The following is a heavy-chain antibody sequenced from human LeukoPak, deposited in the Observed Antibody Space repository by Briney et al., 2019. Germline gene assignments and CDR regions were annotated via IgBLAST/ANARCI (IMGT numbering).Heavy chain of an antibody. V-gene: IGHV4-34*01. CDR2: INHSGST. CDR3: ATQEWRGEDLVDY. D-gene: IGHD3-3*01. J-gene: IGHJ4*02. CDR1: GGSFSGYY. Sequence: SETLSLTCAVYGGSFSGYYWGWIRQPPGKGLEWIGEINHSGSTNYNPSLKSRVTISVDTSKNQFSLKLSSVTAADTAVYYCATQEWRGEDLVDYWGQGTLVTVSS.